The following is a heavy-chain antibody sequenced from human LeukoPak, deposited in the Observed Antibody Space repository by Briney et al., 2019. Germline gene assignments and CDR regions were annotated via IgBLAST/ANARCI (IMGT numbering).Heavy chain of an antibody. CDR2: IYYSGST. J-gene: IGHJ4*02. Sequence: SETLSLTCSVSGGSISSTNYYWGWIRQPPGKGLEWIGSIYYSGSTYYNPSLKSRVTKSVDTSKNQFSLKLSSVTAADTTVYYCARLHTGAIDYWGQGTLVTVSS. D-gene: IGHD4/OR15-4a*01. CDR1: GGSISSTNYY. V-gene: IGHV4-39*01. CDR3: ARLHTGAIDY.